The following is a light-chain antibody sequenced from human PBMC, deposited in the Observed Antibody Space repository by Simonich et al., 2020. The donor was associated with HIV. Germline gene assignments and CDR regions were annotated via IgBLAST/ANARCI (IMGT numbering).Light chain of an antibody. V-gene: IGKV4-1*01. J-gene: IGKJ4*01. CDR1: QSVLSSSNTKNF. CDR2: WAA. Sequence: DIVMTQSPDSLAVSLGERATINCKTSQSVLSSSNTKNFLTWYQHKPGQPPKRLFYWAATRESGVPDRISGSGSGTDFTLTISSLQAEDVAVYYCQQFYSAPLTFGGGTKVEIK. CDR3: QQFYSAPLT.